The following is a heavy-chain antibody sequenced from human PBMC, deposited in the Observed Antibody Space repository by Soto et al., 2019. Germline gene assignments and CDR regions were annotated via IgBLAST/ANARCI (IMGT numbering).Heavy chain of an antibody. J-gene: IGHJ6*02. CDR3: TTDQAGTYYYDSSGPPPEYYYYGMDV. V-gene: IGHV3-15*07. CDR1: GFTFSNAW. CDR2: IKSKTDGGTT. Sequence: GGSLRLSCAASGFTFSNAWMNWVRQAPGKGLEWVGRIKSKTDGGTTDYAAPVKGRFTISRDDSKNTLYLQMNSLKTEDTAVYYCTTDQAGTYYYDSSGPPPEYYYYGMDVWGQGTTVTVSS. D-gene: IGHD3-22*01.